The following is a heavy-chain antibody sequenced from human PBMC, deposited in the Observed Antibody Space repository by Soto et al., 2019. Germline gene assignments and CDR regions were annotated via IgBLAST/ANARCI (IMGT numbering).Heavy chain of an antibody. V-gene: IGHV1-69*01. D-gene: IGHD3-10*01. CDR2: VSPPFRTS. Sequence: QVQLVQSGAAVTPPGSSVTVSCQTSGVSFTNTGIGWVRQAPGHGLEWMGGVSPPFRTSNYARKFQGRSSITADASTGTVNMELSSLTSEDTAQFYCARVLYYGSGSYSPYGMDVRGQGTTVTVSS. CDR1: GVSFTNTG. CDR3: ARVLYYGSGSYSPYGMDV. J-gene: IGHJ6*02.